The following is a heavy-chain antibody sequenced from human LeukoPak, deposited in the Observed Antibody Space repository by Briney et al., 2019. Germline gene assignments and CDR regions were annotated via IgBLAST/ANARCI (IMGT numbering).Heavy chain of an antibody. Sequence: GASVKVSCKVSGYTLTELSMHWVRQAPVKGLEWMGGFDPEDGETIYAQKFQGRVTMTEDTSTDTAYMELSSLRSEDTAVYYCATAGFGGDYEDLFDYWGQGTLVTVSS. V-gene: IGHV1-24*01. CDR1: GYTLTELS. J-gene: IGHJ4*02. CDR2: FDPEDGET. CDR3: ATAGFGGDYEDLFDY. D-gene: IGHD4-17*01.